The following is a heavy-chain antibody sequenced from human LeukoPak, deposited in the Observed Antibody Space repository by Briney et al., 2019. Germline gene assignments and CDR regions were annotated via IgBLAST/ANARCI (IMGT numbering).Heavy chain of an antibody. D-gene: IGHD6-13*01. Sequence: PGGSLRLSCVVSGLTFSSYSMSWVRQAPGKGLEWVSGISASGGDTWYPDSVKGRFTISRDNSKNTLFLQMNSLRVEDTAIYYCAKDAAGPKYWGQGTLVTVSS. CDR3: AKDAAGPKY. CDR1: GLTFSSYS. J-gene: IGHJ4*02. CDR2: ISASGGDT. V-gene: IGHV3-23*01.